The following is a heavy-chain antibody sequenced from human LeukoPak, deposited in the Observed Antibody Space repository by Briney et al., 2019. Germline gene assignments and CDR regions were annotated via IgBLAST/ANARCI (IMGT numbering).Heavy chain of an antibody. D-gene: IGHD4-17*01. Sequence: GGSLRLSCAASGFTFNNAWMSWVRQAPGKGLEWIGRIKSDGGTTDYAAPVKGRFTISRDDSKNTLYLQMNNLKAEDTAVYYCTTDLGDYGDYVRCWGQGTLVTVSS. CDR2: IKSDGGTT. CDR1: GFTFNNAW. J-gene: IGHJ4*02. V-gene: IGHV3-15*01. CDR3: TTDLGDYGDYVRC.